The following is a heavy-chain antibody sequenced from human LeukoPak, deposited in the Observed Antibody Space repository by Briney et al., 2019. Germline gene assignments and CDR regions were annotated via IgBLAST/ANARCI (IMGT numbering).Heavy chain of an antibody. CDR3: LRDAQRPRLTPDY. CDR2: ISTYNGDT. CDR1: GYTFNTYG. Sequence: ASVKVSCKASGYTFNTYGISWVRQAPGQGLEWMGWISTYNGDTNYVQNLQGRVTMTTDTSTSTAYMKLMSLRSDDTAVYYCLRDAQRPRLTPDYWGQGTLVTVSS. V-gene: IGHV1-18*01. J-gene: IGHJ4*02. D-gene: IGHD6-25*01.